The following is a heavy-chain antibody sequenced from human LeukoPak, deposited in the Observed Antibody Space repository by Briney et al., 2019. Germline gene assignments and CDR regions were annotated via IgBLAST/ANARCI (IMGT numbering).Heavy chain of an antibody. CDR2: ISSSSSYI. CDR1: GFTFSSYS. V-gene: IGHV3-21*01. D-gene: IGHD2-2*01. CDR3: ARDGPSDCSSTSCLYHDAFDI. J-gene: IGHJ3*02. Sequence: GGSLRLSCAASGFTFSSYSMNWVRQAPGKGLEGVSSISSSSSYIYYADSVKGRFTISRDNAKNSLYLQMNSLRAEDTAVYYCARDGPSDCSSTSCLYHDAFDIWGQGTMVTVSS.